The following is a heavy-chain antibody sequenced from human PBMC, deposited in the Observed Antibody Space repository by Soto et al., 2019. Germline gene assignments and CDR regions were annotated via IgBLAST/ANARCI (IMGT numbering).Heavy chain of an antibody. V-gene: IGHV1-18*01. Sequence: SVKVSCKASGYTFTSDGSSWLRQAPGQGLEWMGWISAYNGNTNYAQKLQGRVTMTTDTSTSTAYMELRSLRAEDTAVYYFARDPFDWGDDSSPNYWGEGTRVTVSS. D-gene: IGHD2-21*02. CDR3: ARDPFDWGDDSSPNY. J-gene: IGHJ4*02. CDR1: GYTFTSDG. CDR2: ISAYNGNT.